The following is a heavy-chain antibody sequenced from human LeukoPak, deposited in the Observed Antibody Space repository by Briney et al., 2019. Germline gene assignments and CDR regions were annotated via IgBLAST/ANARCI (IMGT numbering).Heavy chain of an antibody. D-gene: IGHD4-17*01. Sequence: ASVKVSCKASGYTFTGNYMHWVRQAPGQGLEWMGCINPNTGGTNYAQRFQGRVTMTRDTSINTAYMELSRLRSDDTAVYYCARPTATVTTSLKFWGQGNLVTVSS. V-gene: IGHV1-2*02. CDR2: INPNTGGT. CDR1: GYTFTGNY. CDR3: ARPTATVTTSLKF. J-gene: IGHJ4*02.